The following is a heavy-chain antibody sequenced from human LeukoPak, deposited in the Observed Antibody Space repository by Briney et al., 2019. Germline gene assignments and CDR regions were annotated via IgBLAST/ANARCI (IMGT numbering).Heavy chain of an antibody. CDR1: GFIFSNYD. CDR2: IWYDGSDK. V-gene: IGHV3-33*01. Sequence: PGGSLRPSCAASGFIFSNYDMHWVRQAPGRGLEWVAVIWYDGSDKHYADSVQGRFTISRDNSKNSLYLQMNSLRAEDTALYYCARRVQNYFDYWGQGTLVTVSS. J-gene: IGHJ4*02. CDR3: ARRVQNYFDY.